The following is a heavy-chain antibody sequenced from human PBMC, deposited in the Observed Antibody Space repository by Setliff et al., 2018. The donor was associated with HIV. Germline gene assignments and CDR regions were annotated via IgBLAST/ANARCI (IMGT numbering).Heavy chain of an antibody. D-gene: IGHD7-27*01. Sequence: GGSLRLSCVASGFTFSTFAMHWVRQAPGKGLEWVSVISYDGSRISYADSVKGRFTISRDNSKNTLFLQLNTLRSDDTAVYYCARQLSNSLESWGQGTLVTVSS. CDR2: ISYDGSRI. CDR3: ARQLSNSLES. CDR1: GFTFSTFA. V-gene: IGHV3-30*01. J-gene: IGHJ4*02.